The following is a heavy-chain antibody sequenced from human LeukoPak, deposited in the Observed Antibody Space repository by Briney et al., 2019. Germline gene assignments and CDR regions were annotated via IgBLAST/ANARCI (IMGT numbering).Heavy chain of an antibody. CDR3: ARDSGGYCSGGSCYSDY. V-gene: IGHV4-30-4*08. CDR2: IYYSGST. D-gene: IGHD2-15*01. CDR1: GGSISSGDYY. J-gene: IGHJ4*02. Sequence: SETLSLTCTVSGGSISSGDYYWSWIRLPPGKGLEWIGYIYYSGSTYYNPSLKSRVTISVDTSKHQFSLKLSSVTAADTAVYYCARDSGGYCSGGSCYSDYWGQGTLVTVSS.